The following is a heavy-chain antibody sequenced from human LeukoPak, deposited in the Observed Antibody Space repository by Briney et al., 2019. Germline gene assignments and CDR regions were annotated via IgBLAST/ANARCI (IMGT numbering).Heavy chain of an antibody. CDR1: GFTFSSYA. CDR2: ISSSGGNT. D-gene: IGHD4-11*01. CDR3: AREGGHDYMDPPPDYYMDV. Sequence: PGGSLRLSCAASGFTFSSYAMSWVRQAPGKGLEWVSAISSSGGNTYYADSVKGRFTISRDNSKNTLYLQMNSLRAEDTAVYYCAREGGHDYMDPPPDYYMDVWGKGTTVTVSS. V-gene: IGHV3-23*01. J-gene: IGHJ6*03.